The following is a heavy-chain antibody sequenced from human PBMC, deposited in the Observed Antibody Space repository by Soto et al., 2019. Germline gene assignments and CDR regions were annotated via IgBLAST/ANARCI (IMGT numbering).Heavy chain of an antibody. CDR2: ISKSVGTT. CDR1: GFTFGDYA. CDR3: ARGAWCDS. V-gene: IGHV3-23*01. J-gene: IGHJ5*01. Sequence: EVQLLESGGGLLQPGGSLRLSCAASGFTFGDYAMSWVRQAPGKGLEWVSTISKSVGTTYYADSVKGRFTISRDNSKNTLYLQMNSLRAGDTAVYYCARGAWCDSWGQGTLVTVSS.